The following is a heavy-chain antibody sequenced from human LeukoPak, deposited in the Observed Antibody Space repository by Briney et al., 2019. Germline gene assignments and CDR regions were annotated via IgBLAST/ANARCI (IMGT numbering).Heavy chain of an antibody. J-gene: IGHJ4*02. D-gene: IGHD6-13*01. CDR2: INPNSGVT. CDR1: GYTFTSYY. Sequence: ASVKVSCKASGYTFTSYYIHWVRQAPGQGLEWMGWINPNSGVTKYAQKFQGRVTLTRDTSITTAYMELNNLRSDDTAVYYCARVQGGAAGFTPLDYWGQGTLVTVSS. CDR3: ARVQGGAAGFTPLDY. V-gene: IGHV1-2*02.